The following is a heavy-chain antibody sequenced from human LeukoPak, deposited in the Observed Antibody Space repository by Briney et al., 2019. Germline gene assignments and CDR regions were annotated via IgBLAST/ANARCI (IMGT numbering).Heavy chain of an antibody. J-gene: IGHJ4*02. CDR2: ISTSFETA. D-gene: IGHD5-18*01. Sequence: SVKVSCKASGGTFTINTISRVRQGPGQGMEWMGRISTSFETANDTPKFKGRVTITTDESTRTAYMELSSLRSEDTAVYYCARSVRGYEFSGDYWGQGTLVTVSS. V-gene: IGHV1-69*05. CDR3: ARSVRGYEFSGDY. CDR1: GGTFTINT.